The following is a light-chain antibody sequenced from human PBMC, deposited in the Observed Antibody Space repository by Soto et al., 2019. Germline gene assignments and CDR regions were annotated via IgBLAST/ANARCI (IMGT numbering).Light chain of an antibody. V-gene: IGLV2-14*03. CDR1: INDVGGYNY. CDR2: DVT. Sequence: QSALTQPASVSGSPGQSITISCTGSINDVGGYNYVSWYQQHPGKAPKLTIYDVTHRPSGVSYRFSGSKSGNTASLTISGLQAEDAANYYCASYTSTSTLVLFGGGTKLTVL. J-gene: IGLJ2*01. CDR3: ASYTSTSTLVL.